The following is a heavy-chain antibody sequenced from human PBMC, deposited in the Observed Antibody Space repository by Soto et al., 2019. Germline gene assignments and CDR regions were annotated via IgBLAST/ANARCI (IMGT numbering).Heavy chain of an antibody. Sequence: QVQLVQSGAEVKKPGASVKVSCKASGYTFTSYDINWVRQATGQGLEWRGWMNPKSGTTGYAQKFQXXVTMTRNTSISTAYMELSSLRSEDTAVYDCAREKTSYGMDVWGQGTTVTVSS. J-gene: IGHJ6*02. CDR1: GYTFTSYD. CDR3: AREKTSYGMDV. CDR2: MNPKSGTT. V-gene: IGHV1-8*01.